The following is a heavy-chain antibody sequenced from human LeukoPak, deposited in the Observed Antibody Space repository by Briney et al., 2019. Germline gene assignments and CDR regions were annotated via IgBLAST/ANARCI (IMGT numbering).Heavy chain of an antibody. CDR2: IIPIFGTA. Sequence: SVKVSFKSSGGTFSSYAISWVRQAPAQGLAWMGGIIPIFGTANYAHKFQGRATITADEAPSTAYIELSSLRSEDTAVYYCARGVVPAAMEDNWFDPWGQGTPVTVSS. J-gene: IGHJ5*02. V-gene: IGHV1-69*13. CDR1: GGTFSSYA. D-gene: IGHD2-2*01. CDR3: ARGVVPAAMEDNWFDP.